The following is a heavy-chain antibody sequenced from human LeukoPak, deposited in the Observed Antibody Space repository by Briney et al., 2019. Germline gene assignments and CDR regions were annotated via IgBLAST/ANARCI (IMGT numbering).Heavy chain of an antibody. CDR2: IYYSGST. J-gene: IGHJ3*02. CDR1: GGSNSSYY. D-gene: IGHD3-22*01. Sequence: SETLSLTCTVSGGSNSSYYWSWIRQPPGKGLEWIGYIYYSGSTNYNPSLKSRVTISVDTSKNQFSLKLSSVTAADTAVYYCARVAYYYDSSGYLGAFDIWGQGTMVTVSS. CDR3: ARVAYYYDSSGYLGAFDI. V-gene: IGHV4-59*01.